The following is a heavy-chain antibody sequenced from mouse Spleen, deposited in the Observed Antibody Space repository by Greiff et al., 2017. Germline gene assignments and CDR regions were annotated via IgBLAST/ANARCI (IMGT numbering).Heavy chain of an antibody. J-gene: IGHJ2*01. D-gene: IGHD2-4*01. CDR3: ARHSDYDGGYY. V-gene: IGHV5-9-1*01. Sequence: EVMLVESGGGLVKPGGSLKLSCAASGFTFSSYAMSWVRQTPEKRLEWVATISSGGSYTYYPDSVKGRFTISRDNAKNTLYLQMSSLRSEDTAMYYCARHSDYDGGYYWGQGTTLTVSS. CDR1: GFTFSSYA. CDR2: ISSGGSYT.